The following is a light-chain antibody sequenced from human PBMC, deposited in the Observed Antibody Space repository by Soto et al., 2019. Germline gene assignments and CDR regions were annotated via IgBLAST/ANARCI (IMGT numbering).Light chain of an antibody. J-gene: IGKJ5*01. Sequence: DIQMTQSPSSVSASVGDRVTITFRASQSISSWLAWYQQKPGTVPKLLIYAASNLQSGVPSRFSGSGAGTEFTLTITSLQPEDFGTYYFQQGDSFPLTFGQGTRLQIK. CDR2: AAS. V-gene: IGKV1-12*01. CDR3: QQGDSFPLT. CDR1: QSISSW.